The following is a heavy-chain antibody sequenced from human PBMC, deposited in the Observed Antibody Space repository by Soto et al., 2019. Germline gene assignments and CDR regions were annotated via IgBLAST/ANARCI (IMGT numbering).Heavy chain of an antibody. CDR1: GYTFTSYY. J-gene: IGHJ4*02. V-gene: IGHV1-46*03. D-gene: IGHD3-9*01. CDR2: INPSGGST. CDR3: ARTMTYYDILTIFDY. Sequence: ASVKVSCKASGYTFTSYYMNWVRQAPGQGLEWLGIINPSGGSTTYAQKFQGRVTMTRDTSTSTVYMELSSLRSEDTAVYYCARTMTYYDILTIFDYWGQGTLVTVSS.